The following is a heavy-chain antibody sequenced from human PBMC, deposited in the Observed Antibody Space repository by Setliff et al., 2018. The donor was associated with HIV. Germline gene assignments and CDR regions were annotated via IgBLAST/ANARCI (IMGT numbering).Heavy chain of an antibody. CDR1: GYTFTGYY. CDR2: INPNSSDT. J-gene: IGHJ6*03. V-gene: IGHV1-2*02. CDR3: ARDHVVCSGGTCRSEDPYYYYYMNL. D-gene: IGHD2-15*01. Sequence: GASVKVSCKASGYTFTGYYMHWVRQAPGQGLEWMGWINPNSSDTNYAQKFQGRVTMTMDTSITTAYMELSSLSSDDTAVYYCARDHVVCSGGTCRSEDPYYYYYMNLWGEGTTVTVSS.